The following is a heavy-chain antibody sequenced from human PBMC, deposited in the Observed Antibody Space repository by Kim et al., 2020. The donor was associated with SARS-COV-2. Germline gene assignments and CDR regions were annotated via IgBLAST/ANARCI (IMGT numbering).Heavy chain of an antibody. Sequence: ASVKVSCKASGYTFTSYYMHWVRQAPGQGLEWMGIINPSGGSTSYAQKFQGRVTMTRDTSTSTVYMELSSLRSEHMAVYYCARDMWAVAVDYWGQGTLVTVSS. J-gene: IGHJ4*02. CDR3: ARDMWAVAVDY. CDR2: INPSGGST. CDR1: GYTFTSYY. V-gene: IGHV1-46*01. D-gene: IGHD6-19*01.